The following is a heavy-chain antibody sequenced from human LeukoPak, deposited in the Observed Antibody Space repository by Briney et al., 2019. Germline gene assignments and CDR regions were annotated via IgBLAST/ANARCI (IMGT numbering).Heavy chain of an antibody. CDR2: TYSGGST. D-gene: IGHD6-13*01. CDR3: AKGQQLVLFGAFDI. J-gene: IGHJ3*02. CDR1: GFTVSSNY. V-gene: IGHV3-53*01. Sequence: GGSLRLSCAASGFTVSSNYMSWVRQAPGKGLEWVSVTYSGGSTKYADSVKGRFTISRDNSKNTLYPQMNSLRAEDTAVYYCAKGQQLVLFGAFDIWGQGTMVTVSS.